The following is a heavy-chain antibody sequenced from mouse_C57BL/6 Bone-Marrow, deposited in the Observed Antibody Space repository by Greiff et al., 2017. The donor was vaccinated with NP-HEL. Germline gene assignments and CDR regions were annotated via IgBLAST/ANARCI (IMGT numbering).Heavy chain of an antibody. V-gene: IGHV1-26*01. J-gene: IGHJ3*01. CDR2: INPNNGGT. CDR3: ARAAYYGSSYFLAY. Sequence: EVQLQQSGPELVKPGASVKISCKASGYTFTDYYMNWVKQSHGKSLEWIGDINPNNGGTSYNQKFKGKATLTVDKSSSTAYMELRSLTSEDSAVYYCARAAYYGSSYFLAYWGQGTLVTVSA. CDR1: GYTFTDYY. D-gene: IGHD1-1*01.